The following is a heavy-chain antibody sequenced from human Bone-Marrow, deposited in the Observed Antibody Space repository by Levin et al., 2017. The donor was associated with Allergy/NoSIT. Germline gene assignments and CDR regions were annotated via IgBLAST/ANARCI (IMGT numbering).Heavy chain of an antibody. CDR1: GFTFSSYA. J-gene: IGHJ4*02. CDR2: ISGSGGST. D-gene: IGHD4-11*01. Sequence: AGGSLRLSCAASGFTFSSYAMSWVRQAPGKGLEWVSAISGSGGSTYYADSVKGRFTISRDNSKNTLYLQMNSLRAEDTAVYYCAKDSGDEYYSNYEVDYWGQGTLVTVSS. CDR3: AKDSGDEYYSNYEVDY. V-gene: IGHV3-23*01.